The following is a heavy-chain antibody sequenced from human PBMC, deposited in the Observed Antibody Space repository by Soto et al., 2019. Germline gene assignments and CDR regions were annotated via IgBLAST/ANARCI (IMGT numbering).Heavy chain of an antibody. D-gene: IGHD3-22*01. J-gene: IGHJ4*02. CDR1: GFTFSNYG. V-gene: IGHV3-30*18. Sequence: QVQLVESGGGVVQPGRSLRLSCAASGFTFSNYGIHWVRQAPGKGLEWVALISYDGSNKYYADSVKGRFTIFRDNSKNPLYLQMNSLRADDTAVYYCAKDMDYDISALDYWGQGTLVTVSS. CDR2: ISYDGSNK. CDR3: AKDMDYDISALDY.